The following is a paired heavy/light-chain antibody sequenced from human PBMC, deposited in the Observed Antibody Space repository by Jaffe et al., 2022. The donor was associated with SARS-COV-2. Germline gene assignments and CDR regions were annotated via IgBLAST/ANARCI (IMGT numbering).Heavy chain of an antibody. Sequence: QMQLVESGGGLVKPGGSLRLSCAASGFIFSDHYMSWIRQAPGKGLEWISYISSSGSSTYYADSVKGRFTISRDNARKSLYLQMNSLRVEDTAVYYCARDLRSSNYLGDTFDIWGQGTMVSVSS. J-gene: IGHJ3*02. CDR3: ARDLRSSNYLGDTFDI. V-gene: IGHV3-11*01. CDR2: ISSSGSST. D-gene: IGHD6-13*01. CDR1: GFIFSDHY.
Light chain of an antibody. CDR1: QDIRNH. J-gene: IGKJ1*01. CDR2: DAS. V-gene: IGKV1-33*01. CDR3: QQYNNLPWT. Sequence: DFQMTQSPSSLSASVGDRVTITCQASQDIRNHLNWYQQKPGKAPKLLIYDASNLATGVTSRFSGSGFRTDFTFTISSLQPEDVATYYCQQYNNLPWTFGQGTKVEIK.